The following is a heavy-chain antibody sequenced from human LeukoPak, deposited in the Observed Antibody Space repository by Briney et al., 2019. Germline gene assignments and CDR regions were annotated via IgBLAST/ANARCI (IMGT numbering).Heavy chain of an antibody. V-gene: IGHV3-23*01. CDR2: IRGSGASS. CDR1: GFTFSNYA. D-gene: IGHD4-17*01. CDR3: GRDPNGDYVGVFDF. J-gene: IGHJ3*01. Sequence: GGSLRLSCEASGFTFSNYAMTWVRQAPGKGLEWVSSIRGSGASSFYADSVKGRFAMSRDNSKSTLYLQMNSLRVGDTAVYYCGRDPNGDYVGVFDFGGQGTLATVSS.